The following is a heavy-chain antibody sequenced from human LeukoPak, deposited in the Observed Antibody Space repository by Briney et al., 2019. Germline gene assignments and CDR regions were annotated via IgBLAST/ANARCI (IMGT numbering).Heavy chain of an antibody. J-gene: IGHJ4*02. Sequence: ASVKVSCKASGYTFTSYDINWVRQAPGQGLEWMGWISAYNGNTNYAQKLQGRVTMTTDTSTSTAYMELGSLRSDDTAVYYCARGTSGGYDFWSGYWIGSGPDTFDYWGQGTLVTVSS. CDR1: GYTFTSYD. CDR3: ARGTSGGYDFWSGYWIGSGPDTFDY. D-gene: IGHD3-3*01. CDR2: ISAYNGNT. V-gene: IGHV1-18*01.